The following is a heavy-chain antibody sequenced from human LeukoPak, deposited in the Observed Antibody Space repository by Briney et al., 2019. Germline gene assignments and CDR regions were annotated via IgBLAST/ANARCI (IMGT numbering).Heavy chain of an antibody. CDR2: ISYDGSNK. J-gene: IGHJ4*02. CDR1: GFTFSSYA. Sequence: GGSLRLSCAASGFTFSSYAMHWVRQAPGKGLEWVAVISYDGSNKYYADSVKGRFTISRDNSKNTLYLQMNSLRAEDTAVYYCAREVTMVRGVIHPHFDYWGQGTLVTVSS. CDR3: AREVTMVRGVIHPHFDY. D-gene: IGHD3-10*01. V-gene: IGHV3-30-3*01.